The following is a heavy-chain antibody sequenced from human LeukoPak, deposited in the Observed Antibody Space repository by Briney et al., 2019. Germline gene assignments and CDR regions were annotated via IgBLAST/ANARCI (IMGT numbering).Heavy chain of an antibody. J-gene: IGHJ4*02. V-gene: IGHV3-48*03. CDR1: GFTFSSYE. CDR3: ARGVDTAMDTHFDY. D-gene: IGHD5-18*01. CDR2: ISSSHSTI. Sequence: GGALRLSCAASGFTFSSYEMNWVRQAPGKGLERVSYISSSHSTISYADSVKGRFTTSKDDAKNSLYLQMYSLRAEDTAIYYCARGVDTAMDTHFDYWGQGTLVTVSS.